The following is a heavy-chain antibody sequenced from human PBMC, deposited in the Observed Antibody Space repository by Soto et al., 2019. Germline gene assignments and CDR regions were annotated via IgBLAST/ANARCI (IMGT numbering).Heavy chain of an antibody. Sequence: EVQLVESGGGLVKPGGSLRLSCAASGFSFSDYSMNWVRQAPGKGLEWASSISGSTSYIYYADSLKGRFTVPRDNDEKSLNLQMNSLRAEDTAVYYCARDGAFCSGAGCRDYDHYMDFWGKGNTVTVSS. CDR1: GFSFSDYS. J-gene: IGHJ6*03. V-gene: IGHV3-21*01. CDR2: ISGSTSYI. CDR3: ARDGAFCSGAGCRDYDHYMDF. D-gene: IGHD3-3*01.